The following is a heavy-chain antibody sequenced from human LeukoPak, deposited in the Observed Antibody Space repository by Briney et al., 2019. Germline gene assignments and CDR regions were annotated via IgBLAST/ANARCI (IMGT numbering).Heavy chain of an antibody. D-gene: IGHD5-18*01. CDR3: ARQHTYSYGYMEAFDI. CDR2: IYPGDSGT. J-gene: IGHJ3*02. V-gene: IGHV5-51*01. Sequence: GESLKISCKGSGYSFTSYWIGWVRQMPGKGLEWMGIIYPGDSGTRYSPSFQGQVTISADKSISTAYLQWSSLKASDTAMYYCARQHTYSYGYMEAFDIWGQGTMVTVSS. CDR1: GYSFTSYW.